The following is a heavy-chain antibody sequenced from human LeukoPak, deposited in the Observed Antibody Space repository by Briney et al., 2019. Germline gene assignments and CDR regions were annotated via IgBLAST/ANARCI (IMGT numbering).Heavy chain of an antibody. J-gene: IGHJ4*02. CDR1: GGSFSGYY. D-gene: IGHD3-3*01. V-gene: IGHV4-34*01. CDR3: ARHENDFWSGYYRDY. Sequence: SETLSLTCAVYGGSFSGYYWSWIRQPPGKGLEWIGEINHSGSTNYNPSLKSRVTISVDTSKNQFSLKLSSVTAADMAVYYCARHENDFWSGYYRDYWGQGTLVTVSS. CDR2: INHSGST.